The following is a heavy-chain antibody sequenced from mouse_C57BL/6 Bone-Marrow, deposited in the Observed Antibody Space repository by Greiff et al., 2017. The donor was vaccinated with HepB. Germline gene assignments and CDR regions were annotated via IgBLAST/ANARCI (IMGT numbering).Heavy chain of an antibody. J-gene: IGHJ1*03. CDR1: GYSITSGYY. CDR2: ISYDGSN. CDR3: ARPYYYGSRWYFDV. V-gene: IGHV3-6*01. Sequence: EVKLEESGPGLVKPSQSLSLTCSVTGYSITSGYYWNWIRQFPGNKLEWMGYISYDGSNNYNPSLKNRISITRDTSKNQFFLKLNSVTTEDTATYYCARPYYYGSRWYFDVWGTGTTVTVSS. D-gene: IGHD1-1*01.